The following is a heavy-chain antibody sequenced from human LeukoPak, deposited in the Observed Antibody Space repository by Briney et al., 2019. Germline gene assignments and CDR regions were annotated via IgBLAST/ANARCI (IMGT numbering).Heavy chain of an antibody. V-gene: IGHV3-7*01. CDR3: ARSYGDYRYYYYYMDV. J-gene: IGHJ6*03. D-gene: IGHD4-17*01. CDR1: GFTFSSYW. Sequence: GGSLRLSCAASGFTFSSYWMSWVRQAPGKGLEWVANIKQDGSAKYYVDSVKGRFTISRDNAKNSLYLQMNSLRAEDTAVYYCARSYGDYRYYYYYMDVWGKGTTVTVSS. CDR2: IKQDGSAK.